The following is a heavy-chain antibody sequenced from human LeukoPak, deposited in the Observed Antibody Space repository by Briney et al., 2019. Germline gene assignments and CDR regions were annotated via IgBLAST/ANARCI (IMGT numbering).Heavy chain of an antibody. Sequence: PSETLSLTCAVSGGSISSSNWWSWVRQPPGKGLEWIGEIYHSGSTNYNPSLKSRVTISVDTSKNQFSLKLSSVTAADTAVYYCARLTAYYYMDVWGKGTTVTVSS. J-gene: IGHJ6*03. CDR3: ARLTAYYYMDV. D-gene: IGHD5-18*01. CDR1: GGSISSSNW. V-gene: IGHV4-4*02. CDR2: IYHSGST.